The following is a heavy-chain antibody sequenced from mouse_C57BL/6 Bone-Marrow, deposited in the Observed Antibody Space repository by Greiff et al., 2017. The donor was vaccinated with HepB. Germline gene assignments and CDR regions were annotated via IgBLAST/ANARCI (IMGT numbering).Heavy chain of an antibody. V-gene: IGHV5-6*01. J-gene: IGHJ4*01. CDR3: ARLAGTGAMDY. CDR1: GFTFSSYG. D-gene: IGHD4-1*01. Sequence: EVKLQESGGDLVKPGGSLKLSCAASGFTFSSYGMSWVRQTPDKRLEWVATISSGGSYTYYPDSVKGRFTISRDNAKNTLYLQMSSLKSEDTAMYYCARLAGTGAMDYWGQGTSVTVSS. CDR2: ISSGGSYT.